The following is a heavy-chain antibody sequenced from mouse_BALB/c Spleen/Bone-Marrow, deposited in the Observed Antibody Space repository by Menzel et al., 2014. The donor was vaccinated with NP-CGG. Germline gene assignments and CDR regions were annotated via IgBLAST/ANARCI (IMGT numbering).Heavy chain of an antibody. Sequence: VKLVESGAELMKPGASVKISCKATGYTFSSYWIEWVKQRPGHGLEWIGEILPGRGSTNYNEKFKGKVTFTSDTSSNTAYMQLSSLTSEDSAVYYCARWDTTAMDYWGQGTSVTVSS. V-gene: IGHV1-9*01. D-gene: IGHD1-1*01. J-gene: IGHJ4*01. CDR1: GYTFSSYW. CDR3: ARWDTTAMDY. CDR2: ILPGRGST.